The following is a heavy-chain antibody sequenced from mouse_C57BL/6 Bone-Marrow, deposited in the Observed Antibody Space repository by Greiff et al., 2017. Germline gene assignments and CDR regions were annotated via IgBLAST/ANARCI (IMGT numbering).Heavy chain of an antibody. CDR1: GYTFTDYD. CDR2: IDPETGGT. J-gene: IGHJ2*01. CDR3: TGDLRRGFDY. V-gene: IGHV1-15*01. D-gene: IGHD2-12*01. Sequence: QVQLKQSGAELVRPGASVTLSCKASGYTFTDYDMHWVKQTPVHGLEWIGTIDPETGGTAYNQKFKGKAILTADKSSSTAYMELRSLTSEDSAVYYCTGDLRRGFDYWGQGTTLTVSS.